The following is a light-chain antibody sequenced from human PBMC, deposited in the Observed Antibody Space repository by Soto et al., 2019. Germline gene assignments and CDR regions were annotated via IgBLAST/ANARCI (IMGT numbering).Light chain of an antibody. J-gene: IGKJ3*01. V-gene: IGKV1-39*01. CDR1: QRIGKY. CDR2: AAS. Sequence: DIQLSQSPSTLSASVGDAVTITCRASQRIGKYLNWYQQKPGKAPKLLIYAASSLQPGAPSSFSGSGSGTDFTLTISSLHLEDVATYYCQHSYTAPFTFGPGTKVAFK. CDR3: QHSYTAPFT.